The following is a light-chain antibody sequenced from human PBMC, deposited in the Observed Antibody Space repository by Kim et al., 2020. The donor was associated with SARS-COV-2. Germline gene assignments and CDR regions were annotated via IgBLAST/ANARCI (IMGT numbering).Light chain of an antibody. Sequence: DIQMTQSPSSLSASVGDRVTITCRASQDISSYLNWYQQRPGKAPKLLIYTASTLQSGVPSRFTGSGSETDFTLTISSLQPADFATYYCQQNYSASRTFGQGTKVDIK. CDR3: QQNYSASRT. CDR2: TAS. J-gene: IGKJ1*01. V-gene: IGKV1-39*01. CDR1: QDISSY.